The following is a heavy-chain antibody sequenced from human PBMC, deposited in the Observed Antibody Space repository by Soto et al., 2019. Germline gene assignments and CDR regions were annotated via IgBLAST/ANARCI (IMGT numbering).Heavy chain of an antibody. D-gene: IGHD6-13*01. V-gene: IGHV3-30*18. CDR3: AKSGREQQLIFDY. CDR2: ISYDGSNK. J-gene: IGHJ4*02. CDR1: GFTFSSYG. Sequence: VGSLRLSCAASGFTFSSYGMHWVRQAPGKGLEWVAVISYDGSNKYYADSVKGRFTISRDNSKNTLYLQMNSLRAEDTAVYYCAKSGREQQLIFDYWGQGTLVTVSS.